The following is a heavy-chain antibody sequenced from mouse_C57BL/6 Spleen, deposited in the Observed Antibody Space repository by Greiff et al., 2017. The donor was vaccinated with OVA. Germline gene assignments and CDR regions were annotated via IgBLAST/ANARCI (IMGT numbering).Heavy chain of an antibody. J-gene: IGHJ3*01. Sequence: QVQLKQPGAELVRPGSSVKLSCKASGYTFTSYWMDWVKQRPGQGLEWIGNIYPSDSETHYNQKFKDKATLTVDKSSSTAYMQLSSLTSEDSAVYYCARRDDGGFAYWGQGTLVTVSA. CDR1: GYTFTSYW. CDR3: ARRDDGGFAY. V-gene: IGHV1-61*01. D-gene: IGHD2-3*01. CDR2: IYPSDSET.